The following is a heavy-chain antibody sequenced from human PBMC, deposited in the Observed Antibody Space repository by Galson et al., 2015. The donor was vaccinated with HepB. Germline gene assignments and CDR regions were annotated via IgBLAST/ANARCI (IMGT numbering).Heavy chain of an antibody. CDR1: IGGDYY. J-gene: IGHJ5*02. V-gene: IGHV4-30-4*01. Sequence: IGGDYYWSWIRQPPGKGLEWIGYIYYSGSTYYNPSLKSRVTISVDTSKNQFSLKLSSVTAADTAVYYCARGGHGGWFDPWGQGTLVTVSS. D-gene: IGHD3-10*01. CDR2: IYYSGST. CDR3: ARGGHGGWFDP.